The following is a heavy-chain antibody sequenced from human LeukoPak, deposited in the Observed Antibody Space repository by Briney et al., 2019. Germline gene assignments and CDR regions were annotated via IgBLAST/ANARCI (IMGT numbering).Heavy chain of an antibody. CDR1: GYTFTGYY. J-gene: IGHJ6*03. CDR3: ARGLSYFHYYYMGV. V-gene: IGHV1-2*02. Sequence: ASVKVSCKASGYTFTGYYMHWVRQAPGQGLEWMGWINPNSGGTNYAQKFQGRVTMTRDTSISTAYMELSRLRSGDTAVYYCARGLSYFHYYYMGVWGKGTTVTVSS. CDR2: INPNSGGT.